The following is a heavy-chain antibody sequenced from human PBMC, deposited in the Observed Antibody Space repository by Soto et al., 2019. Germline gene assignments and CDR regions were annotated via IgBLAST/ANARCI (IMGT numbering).Heavy chain of an antibody. CDR3: ARWLGYGPHFDY. V-gene: IGHV4-30-4*01. CDR1: GGSIRSGDYY. CDR2: IYYSGST. D-gene: IGHD5-12*01. Sequence: SETLSLTCTVSGGSIRSGDYYWSWIRQPPGKGLEWIGYIYYSGSTYYNPSLKSRVTISVDTSKNQFSLKLSSVTAADTAVYYCARWLGYGPHFDYWGQGTLVTVSS. J-gene: IGHJ4*02.